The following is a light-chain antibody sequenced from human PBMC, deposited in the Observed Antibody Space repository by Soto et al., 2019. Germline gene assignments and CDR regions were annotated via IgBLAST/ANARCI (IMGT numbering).Light chain of an antibody. CDR1: SSDVGGYNY. CDR3: CSYAGSYTWV. V-gene: IGLV2-11*01. Sequence: QSALTQPRSVSGSPGQSVTLSCTGTSSDVGGYNYVSWYQQHPGKAPKLMIDDVNKRPSGVPDRFSGSRSGNTASLTISGLQAEDEADYYCCSYAGSYTWVFGGGTKVTGL. J-gene: IGLJ3*02. CDR2: DVN.